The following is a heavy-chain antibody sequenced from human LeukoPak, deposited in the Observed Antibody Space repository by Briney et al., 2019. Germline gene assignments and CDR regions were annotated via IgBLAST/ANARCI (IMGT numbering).Heavy chain of an antibody. CDR1: GGSIRRGGYC. J-gene: IGHJ4*02. D-gene: IGHD3-22*01. CDR3: AADTSGYRIFNY. Sequence: SETLSLTCTVSGGSIRRGGYCWSWIRQHPGKGLEWIGYIDYSGSTFYNPSLKSRLTMSIDTSKNQFSLKLSSVTAADTAVYYCAADTSGYRIFNYWGQGTLVTVSS. V-gene: IGHV4-31*03. CDR2: IDYSGST.